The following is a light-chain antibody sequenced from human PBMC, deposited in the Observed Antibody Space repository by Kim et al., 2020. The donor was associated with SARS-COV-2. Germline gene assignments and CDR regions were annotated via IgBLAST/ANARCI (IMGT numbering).Light chain of an antibody. CDR1: SSNIGAGYE. CDR3: QSYDNSLSGYV. V-gene: IGLV1-40*01. CDR2: GDI. Sequence: RVTISCTESSSNIGAGYEVRWYQQLPGTAPKLLVYGDINRPSGVPDRFAGSKSGTSASRAIAGLQTEEEADYYCQSYDNSLSGYVFGTGTKVTVL. J-gene: IGLJ1*01.